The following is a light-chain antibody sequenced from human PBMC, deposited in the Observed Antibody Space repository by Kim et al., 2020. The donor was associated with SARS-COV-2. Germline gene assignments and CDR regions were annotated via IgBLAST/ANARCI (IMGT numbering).Light chain of an antibody. CDR1: QRISTN. CDR2: GAS. CDR3: HQYAGAPWT. Sequence: LFPGARATLSFGASQRISTNVVWTQHKPGQSPSTLIYGASSRATGIPDRFSGSGSGTDFTLTIPGLEPEDFAVYYCHQYAGAPWTLGQGTKVDIK. J-gene: IGKJ1*01. V-gene: IGKV3-20*01.